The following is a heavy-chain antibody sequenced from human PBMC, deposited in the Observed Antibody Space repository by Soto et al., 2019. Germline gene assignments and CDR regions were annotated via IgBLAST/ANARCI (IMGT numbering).Heavy chain of an antibody. J-gene: IGHJ5*02. CDR1: RFSLSNARMG. CDR2: IFSSDEK. V-gene: IGHV2-26*01. Sequence: XGPTLVTPTETLTLTCTVSRFSLSNARMGVSCLRQPPGKALEWLAHIFSSDEKSYRTSLETRLTVSKDTSKSQVVLTMTNMDPLDTATYYCARAVDRAISDIWFDPWGQGTQVTVSS. CDR3: ARAVDRAISDIWFDP. D-gene: IGHD5-18*01.